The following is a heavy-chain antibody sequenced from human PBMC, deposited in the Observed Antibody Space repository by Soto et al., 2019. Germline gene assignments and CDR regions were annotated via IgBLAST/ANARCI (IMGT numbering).Heavy chain of an antibody. CDR1: GGSVSSGGYY. Sequence: SETLSLTCTVSGGSVSSGGYYWSWIRQHPGKGLEWIGYIHYIGSAYYNPSLKSRVTISVDTSKNQFSLKLSSVTAADTAVYYCARLRSIYDYVWGSPSYGMDVWGQGTTVTVSS. CDR2: IHYIGSA. V-gene: IGHV4-31*03. D-gene: IGHD3-16*01. CDR3: ARLRSIYDYVWGSPSYGMDV. J-gene: IGHJ6*02.